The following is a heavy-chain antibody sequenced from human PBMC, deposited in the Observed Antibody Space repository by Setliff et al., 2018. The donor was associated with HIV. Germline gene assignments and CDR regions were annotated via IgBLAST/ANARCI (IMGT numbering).Heavy chain of an antibody. J-gene: IGHJ6*02. D-gene: IGHD6-19*01. CDR2: IYYSGSI. V-gene: IGHV4-28*03. CDR1: GYSISSNDW. Sequence: SETLSLTCVVSGYSISSNDWWGWIRQSPGKGLEWIGYIYYSGSIYYNPSLKSRVTMSVDTSKNQFSLKLSSVTAVDTAVYYCARDPRYSSGWNLIYYYYYGMDVWGQGTTVTVSS. CDR3: ARDPRYSSGWNLIYYYYYGMDV.